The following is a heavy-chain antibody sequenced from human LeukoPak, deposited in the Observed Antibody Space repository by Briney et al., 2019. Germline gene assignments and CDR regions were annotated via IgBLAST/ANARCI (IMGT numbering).Heavy chain of an antibody. J-gene: IGHJ4*02. CDR2: IYYSGST. V-gene: IGHV4-59*01. Sequence: SETLSLTCTVSGGSISSYYWSWIRQPPGKGLEWIGYIYYSGSTNYNPSLKSRVTISVDTSKNQFSLRLSSVTAADTAVYYCARGIAARLLYWGQGTLVTVSS. CDR3: ARGIAARLLY. D-gene: IGHD6-6*01. CDR1: GGSISSYY.